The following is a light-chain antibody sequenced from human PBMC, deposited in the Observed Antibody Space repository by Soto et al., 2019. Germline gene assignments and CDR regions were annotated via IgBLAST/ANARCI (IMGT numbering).Light chain of an antibody. CDR3: QQYNNWPRT. CDR1: QSVSTN. Sequence: EIVMTQSPATLSVSPGASATLSCRASQSVSTNLAWYQQKPGQVPRVLIYGASTRATEIPARFSGSGSGTEFTLTFDSLESEDFAVYYCQQYNNWPRTFGQGTKVDI. CDR2: GAS. J-gene: IGKJ1*01. V-gene: IGKV3-15*01.